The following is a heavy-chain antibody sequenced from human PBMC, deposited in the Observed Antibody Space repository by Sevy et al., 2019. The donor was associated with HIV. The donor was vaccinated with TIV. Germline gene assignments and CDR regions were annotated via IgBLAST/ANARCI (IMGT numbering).Heavy chain of an antibody. CDR3: AKDGYKPSVGDENYYYYYIDV. Sequence: GGSLRLSCAASGFTFSSYAMSWVRQAPGKGLEWVSAISGSGGSTYYEDSVKGRFTISRDNSKNTLYLQMNSLRAEDTVVYYCAKDGYKPSVGDENYYYYYIDVWGKGTTVTVSS. CDR2: ISGSGGST. J-gene: IGHJ6*03. D-gene: IGHD1-20*01. CDR1: GFTFSSYA. V-gene: IGHV3-23*01.